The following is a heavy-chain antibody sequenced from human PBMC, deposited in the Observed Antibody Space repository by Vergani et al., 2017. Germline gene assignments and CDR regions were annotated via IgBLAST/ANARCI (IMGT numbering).Heavy chain of an antibody. Sequence: QVQLVQSGAEVKKPGASVKVSCKASGYTFTGYYMHWVRQAPGQGLEWMGWINPNSGGTNYAQKFQGRVTMTRDTSISTAYMELSRLRSDDTAVYYCAIDLSSRLGPNWFDPWGQGTLVTVSS. CDR2: INPNSGGT. CDR3: AIDLSSRLGPNWFDP. D-gene: IGHD2-2*01. J-gene: IGHJ5*02. V-gene: IGHV1-2*02. CDR1: GYTFTGYY.